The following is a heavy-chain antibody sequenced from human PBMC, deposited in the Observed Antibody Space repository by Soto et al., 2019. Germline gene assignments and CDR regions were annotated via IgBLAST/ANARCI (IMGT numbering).Heavy chain of an antibody. CDR2: INHSGST. D-gene: IGHD3-3*01. J-gene: IGHJ4*02. V-gene: IGHV4-34*01. CDR1: GGSFSGYY. CDR3: ARGSVYDFWSGYYYYFDY. Sequence: SETLSLTCAVYGGSFSGYYWSWIRQPPGKGLEWIGEINHSGSTNYNPSLKSRVTISVDTSKNQFSLKLSSVTAADTAVYYCARGSVYDFWSGYYYYFDYWGQGTLVTVSS.